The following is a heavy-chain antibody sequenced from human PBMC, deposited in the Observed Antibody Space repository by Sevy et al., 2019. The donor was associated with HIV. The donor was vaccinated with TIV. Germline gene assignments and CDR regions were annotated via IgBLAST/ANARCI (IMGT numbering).Heavy chain of an antibody. V-gene: IGHV1-69*06. CDR3: ARGGLTIFGVVIIPVGYMDV. J-gene: IGHJ6*03. Sequence: ASVKVSCKASGGTFSSYAISWVRQAPGQGLEWMGGIIPIFGTANYAQKFQGRVTITADKSTSTAYMELSSLRSEDMAVYYCARGGLTIFGVVIIPVGYMDVWGKGTTVTVSS. D-gene: IGHD3-3*01. CDR1: GGTFSSYA. CDR2: IIPIFGTA.